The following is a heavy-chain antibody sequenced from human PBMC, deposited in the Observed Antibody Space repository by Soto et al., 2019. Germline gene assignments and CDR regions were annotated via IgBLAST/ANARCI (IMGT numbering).Heavy chain of an antibody. D-gene: IGHD3-10*01. J-gene: IGHJ6*02. CDR2: ISSNGGST. V-gene: IGHV3-64D*08. CDR1: GFTFSSYA. CDR3: ARNQEGFGEPYYYYGMDV. Sequence: GGSLRLSCSASGFTFSSYAMHWVRQAPGKGLEYVSAISSNGGSTYYADSVKGRFTISRDNSKNTLYLQMSSLRAEDTAVYYCARNQEGFGEPYYYYGMDVWGQGTTVTVSS.